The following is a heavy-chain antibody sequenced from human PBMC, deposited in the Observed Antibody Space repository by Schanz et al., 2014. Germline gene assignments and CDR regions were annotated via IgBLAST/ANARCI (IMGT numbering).Heavy chain of an antibody. D-gene: IGHD4-17*01. Sequence: QVQLVESGGGVVQPGRSLRLSCAASGFTFSSYGMHWVRQAPGKGLEWVAVIWYDGNNKFYADSVKGRFIISRDNSKNTLDLQMNSLRDEDTALYYCAKDMQKDYGAKPQAFDIWGQGTMVTVSS. V-gene: IGHV3-33*06. CDR2: IWYDGNNK. J-gene: IGHJ3*02. CDR1: GFTFSSYG. CDR3: AKDMQKDYGAKPQAFDI.